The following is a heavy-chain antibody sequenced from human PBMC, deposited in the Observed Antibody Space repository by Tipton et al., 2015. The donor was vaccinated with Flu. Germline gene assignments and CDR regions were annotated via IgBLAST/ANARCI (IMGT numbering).Heavy chain of an antibody. J-gene: IGHJ4*02. V-gene: IGHV4-59*01. CDR1: GGSINNYY. Sequence: TLSLTCSVSGGSINNYYLSWIRQPPGKGLEWIGYIYYTGTTDYNPSLRSRVTISKDTSKNQFSLKLSSVTDADTAVYYCARDSPTFPRVFDYWGQGALVTVSS. CDR2: IYYTGTT. D-gene: IGHD2/OR15-2a*01. CDR3: ARDSPTFPRVFDY.